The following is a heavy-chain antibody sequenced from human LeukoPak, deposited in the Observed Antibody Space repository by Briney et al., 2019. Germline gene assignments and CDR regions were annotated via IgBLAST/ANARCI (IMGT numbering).Heavy chain of an antibody. CDR1: GFSFSAYS. V-gene: IGHV3-48*01. J-gene: IGHJ4*02. D-gene: IGHD3-16*01. CDR2: ISRSSSSI. CDR3: AKSFGWVVPVGY. Sequence: GGSLRLSCAASGFSFSAYSMNWVRQTPGKGLEWVSYISRSSSSIYYADSVKGRFTISRDNAKNSLYLQMNSLRAEDTAVYYCAKSFGWVVPVGYWGQGTLVTVSS.